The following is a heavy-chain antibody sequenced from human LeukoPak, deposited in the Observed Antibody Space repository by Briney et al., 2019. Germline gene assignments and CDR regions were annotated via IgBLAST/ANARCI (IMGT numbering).Heavy chain of an antibody. D-gene: IGHD5-18*01. CDR3: ARERGYSYGPRKYYFDY. V-gene: IGHV3-21*01. J-gene: IGHJ4*02. CDR1: GFTFSSYS. CDR2: ISSSSSYI. Sequence: AGGSLRLSCAASGFTFSSYSMNWVRQAPGKGLEWVSSISSSSSYIYYADSVKGRFTISRDNAKNSLYLQMNSLRAEDTAVYYCARERGYSYGPRKYYFDYWGQGTLVTVSS.